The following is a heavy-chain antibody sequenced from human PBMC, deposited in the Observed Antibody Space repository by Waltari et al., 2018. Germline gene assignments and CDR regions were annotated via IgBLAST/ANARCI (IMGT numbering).Heavy chain of an antibody. Sequence: QVQLQESGSGLVKPSETLSLACTVSGGSISSDYWSWIRQPPGKGLEWIGYVSNSGSTNYNPSLNSRVTISIDTSQNQFSLNLSSVTAADTAMYYCARGGPSSRFFAYWGQGTLVTVSS. CDR2: VSNSGST. V-gene: IGHV4-59*01. D-gene: IGHD6-13*01. J-gene: IGHJ4*02. CDR3: ARGGPSSRFFAY. CDR1: GGSISSDY.